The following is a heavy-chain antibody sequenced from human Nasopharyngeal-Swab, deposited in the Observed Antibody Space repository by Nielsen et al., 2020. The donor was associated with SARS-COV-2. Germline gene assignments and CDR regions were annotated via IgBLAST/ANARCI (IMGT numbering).Heavy chain of an antibody. J-gene: IGHJ4*02. CDR2: IYYSGTT. Sequence: SETLSLTCTVSGGSISTTTYYWGWLRQPPGKGREWIGSIYYSGTTYYNPSLKSRVTISVDTSKNQFSLKLSSVTAADTAVYYCARHGHCTSSGCHFSLVKDPFDYWGQGTLVTVSS. V-gene: IGHV4-39*01. D-gene: IGHD2-2*01. CDR1: GGSISTTTYY. CDR3: ARHGHCTSSGCHFSLVKDPFDY.